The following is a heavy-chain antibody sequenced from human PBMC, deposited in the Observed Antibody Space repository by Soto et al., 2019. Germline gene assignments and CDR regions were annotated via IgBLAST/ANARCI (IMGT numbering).Heavy chain of an antibody. J-gene: IGHJ4*02. Sequence: QVQLVESGGGVVQPGRSLRLSCAASGFTFSSYGMHWVRQAPGKGLEWVAVISYDGSNKYYADSVKGRFTISRDNSKNTLYLQMNSLRAEDTAVYYCAKDGSHLGFDYWGQGTLVTVSS. CDR2: ISYDGSNK. V-gene: IGHV3-30*18. D-gene: IGHD1-26*01. CDR3: AKDGSHLGFDY. CDR1: GFTFSSYG.